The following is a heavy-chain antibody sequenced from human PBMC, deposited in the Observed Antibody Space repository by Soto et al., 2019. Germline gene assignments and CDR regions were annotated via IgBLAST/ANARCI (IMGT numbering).Heavy chain of an antibody. Sequence: GGSLRLSCAASGFTFSSYSMNWVRQAPGKGLEWVSSISSSSSYIYYADSVKGRFTISRDNAKNSLYLQMNSLRAEDTAVYYCARDAPGIGRAFDIWGQGTMVTVSS. CDR2: ISSSSSYI. CDR3: ARDAPGIGRAFDI. D-gene: IGHD3-10*01. V-gene: IGHV3-21*01. CDR1: GFTFSSYS. J-gene: IGHJ3*02.